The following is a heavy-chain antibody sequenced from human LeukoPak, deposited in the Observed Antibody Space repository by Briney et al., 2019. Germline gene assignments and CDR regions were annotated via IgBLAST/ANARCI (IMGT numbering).Heavy chain of an antibody. J-gene: IGHJ5*02. V-gene: IGHV1-18*01. CDR2: ISAYNGNT. CDR1: GYTFTSYG. D-gene: IGHD2-2*01. CDR3: AREEIVVVPAAIGLYSPRWFDP. Sequence: GASVKVSCKASGYTFTSYGISWVRQAPGQGLEWMGWISAYNGNTNYAQKLQGRVTMTTDTSTSTAYMELRSLRSDDTSVYYCAREEIVVVPAAIGLYSPRWFDPWGQGTLVTVSS.